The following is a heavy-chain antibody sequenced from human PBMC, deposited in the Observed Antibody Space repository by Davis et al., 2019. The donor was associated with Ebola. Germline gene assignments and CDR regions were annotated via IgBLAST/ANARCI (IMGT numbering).Heavy chain of an antibody. CDR1: GYTFTSYY. J-gene: IGHJ6*02. CDR2: INPNSGGT. CDR3: ARGGITMMIVPRDYYYGLDV. Sequence: ASVKVSCKASGYTFTSYYMHWVRQAPGQGLEWMGRINPNSGGTNYAQKFQGRVTMSRDTSTSTAYMEMSRLRSDDTAVYFCARGGITMMIVPRDYYYGLDVWGQGTTVTVSS. D-gene: IGHD3-22*01. V-gene: IGHV1-2*06.